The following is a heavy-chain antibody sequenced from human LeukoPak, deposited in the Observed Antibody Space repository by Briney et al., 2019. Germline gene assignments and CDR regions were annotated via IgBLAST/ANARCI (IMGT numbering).Heavy chain of an antibody. D-gene: IGHD3-3*01. CDR1: DYTFTSYG. CDR3: ARESYDFWSGYRYYFDY. J-gene: IGHJ4*02. CDR2: ISAYNGNT. Sequence: ASVKVSCKASDYTFTSYGISWVRQAPGQGLEWMGWISAYNGNTNYAQKLQGRVTMTTGTSTSTAYMELRSLRSDDTAVYYCARESYDFWSGYRYYFDYWGQGTLVTVSS. V-gene: IGHV1-18*01.